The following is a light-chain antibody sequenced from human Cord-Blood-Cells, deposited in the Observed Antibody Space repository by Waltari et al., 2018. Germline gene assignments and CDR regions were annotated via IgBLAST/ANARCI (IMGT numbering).Light chain of an antibody. Sequence: DIQMTQSPSTLSASVGDRVTIPCRASQSISSWLAWYQQKPGKAPKLLIYDASSLESGVPSRFSGSGSGTEFTLTISSLQPDDFATYDCQQYNSYSPYTFGQGTKLEIK. CDR2: DAS. V-gene: IGKV1-5*01. J-gene: IGKJ2*01. CDR1: QSISSW. CDR3: QQYNSYSPYT.